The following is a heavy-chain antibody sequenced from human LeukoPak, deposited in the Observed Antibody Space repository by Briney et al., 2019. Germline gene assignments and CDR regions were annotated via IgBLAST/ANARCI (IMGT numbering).Heavy chain of an antibody. V-gene: IGHV4-39*07. CDR3: ARLGVVLTSVNWFDP. D-gene: IGHD4/OR15-4a*01. CDR2: IYYSGST. J-gene: IGHJ5*02. Sequence: SETLSLTCTVSGGSISSSSYYWGWIRQPPGKGLEWIGSIYYSGSTYYNPSLKSRLTMSVDPSRNQFSLKLTAVTAADTAVYYCARLGVVLTSVNWFDPWGRGTLATVSS. CDR1: GGSISSSSYY.